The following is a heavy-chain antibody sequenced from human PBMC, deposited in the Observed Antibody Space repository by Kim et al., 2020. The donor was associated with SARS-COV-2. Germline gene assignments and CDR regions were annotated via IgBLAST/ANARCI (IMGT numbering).Heavy chain of an antibody. Sequence: SETLSLTCAVYGGSFSGYYWSWIRQPPGKGLEWIGEINHSGSTNYNPSLKSRVTISVDTSKNQFSLKLSSVTAADTAVYYCARGVRPKSDYWGQGTLVTVSS. J-gene: IGHJ4*02. CDR2: INHSGST. CDR3: ARGVRPKSDY. D-gene: IGHD3-10*01. CDR1: GGSFSGYY. V-gene: IGHV4-34*01.